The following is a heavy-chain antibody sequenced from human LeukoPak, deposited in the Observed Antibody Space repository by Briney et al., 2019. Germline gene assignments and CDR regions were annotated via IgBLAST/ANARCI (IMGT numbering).Heavy chain of an antibody. J-gene: IGHJ6*02. Sequence: GGSLRLSCAASGFTFSSYSMNWVRQAPGKGLEWVSSISSSSSYIYYADSVKGRVTISRDNAKTSLYLQMTSLRAEDTAVYYCAFLPGIAAAGYYYYGMDVWGQGTTVTVSS. D-gene: IGHD6-13*01. V-gene: IGHV3-21*01. CDR1: GFTFSSYS. CDR2: ISSSSSYI. CDR3: AFLPGIAAAGYYYYGMDV.